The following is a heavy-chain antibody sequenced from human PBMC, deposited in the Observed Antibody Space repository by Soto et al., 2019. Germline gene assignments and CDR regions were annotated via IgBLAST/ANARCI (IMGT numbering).Heavy chain of an antibody. CDR1: GYTFTSYA. D-gene: IGHD6-19*01. Sequence: VASVKVSCKASGYTFTSYAMHWVRQAPGQRLEWMGWINAGNGNTKYSQKFQGRVTITRDTSASTAYMELSSLRSEDTAVYYCARDGDSSGWTFFDYWGQGTTVTVSS. V-gene: IGHV1-3*01. CDR3: ARDGDSSGWTFFDY. CDR2: INAGNGNT. J-gene: IGHJ4*03.